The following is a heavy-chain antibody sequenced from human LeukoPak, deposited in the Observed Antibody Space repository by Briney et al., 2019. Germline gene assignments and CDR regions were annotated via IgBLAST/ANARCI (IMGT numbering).Heavy chain of an antibody. J-gene: IGHJ3*02. CDR2: ISAYNGNT. D-gene: IGHD3-9*01. CDR3: AREGLRYFDWPDDAFDI. CDR1: GYTFTSYG. V-gene: IGHV1-18*04. Sequence: ASVKVSCKASGYTFTSYGISWVRQAPGQGLEWMGWISAYNGNTNYAQKLQGRVTMTTDTSTSTAYMELRSLRSGDTAVYYCAREGLRYFDWPDDAFDIWGQGTMVTVSS.